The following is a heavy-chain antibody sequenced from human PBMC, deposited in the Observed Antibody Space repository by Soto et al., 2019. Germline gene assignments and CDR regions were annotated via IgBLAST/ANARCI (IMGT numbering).Heavy chain of an antibody. D-gene: IGHD3-3*01. CDR1: GVSISSSY. CDR2: IYYTGST. V-gene: IGHV4-59*01. CDR3: ARDTSMFLGVANAFDI. Sequence: SETLTITSSVSGVSISSSYSCWKRQPPGKGLEWIGYIYYTGSTNYNPSLKSRVSMSADTSKNQFSLRLSSVTAAGTALYYCARDTSMFLGVANAFDIWGQGTMVT. J-gene: IGHJ3*02.